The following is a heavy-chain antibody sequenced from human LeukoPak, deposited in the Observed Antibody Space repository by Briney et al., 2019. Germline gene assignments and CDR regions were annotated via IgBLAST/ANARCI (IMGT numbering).Heavy chain of an antibody. CDR3: VKGRVGNGWYTGLDAFDI. Sequence: GGSLRLSCAASGFTFDDYAMHWVRQVPGKGLGWVSGISWNSGSIAYADSVKGRSTISRDNAKNSLYLQMNSLRAEDTALYYCVKGRVGNGWYTGLDAFDIWDQGTMVTVSS. CDR1: GFTFDDYA. J-gene: IGHJ3*02. CDR2: ISWNSGSI. D-gene: IGHD6-19*01. V-gene: IGHV3-9*01.